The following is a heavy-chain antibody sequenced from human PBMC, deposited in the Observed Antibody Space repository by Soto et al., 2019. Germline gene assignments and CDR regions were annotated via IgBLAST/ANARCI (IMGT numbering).Heavy chain of an antibody. CDR3: ARGALPYDYVWFN. CDR2: IIPILGTP. J-gene: IGHJ4*02. CDR1: GGTFSNYA. V-gene: IGHV1-69*01. Sequence: QVQLVQSGAEVKKPGSSVKVSCKASGGTFSNYAISWVRQAPGQGLEWIGGIIPILGTPKYAQKFQGRVTNTADGSTSTAFMDLSSLRSEDSAMYFCARGALPYDYVWFNWGQGTLVTVSS. D-gene: IGHD3-16*01.